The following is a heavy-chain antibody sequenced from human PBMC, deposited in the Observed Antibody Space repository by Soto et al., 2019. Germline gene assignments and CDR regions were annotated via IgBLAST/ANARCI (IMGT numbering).Heavy chain of an antibody. D-gene: IGHD3-3*01. CDR2: ISSSSSTI. CDR3: ARARGVLRFLEWLPNFDY. Sequence: GGSLRLSCAASGFTFSSYSMNWVRQAPGKGLEWVSYISSSSSTIYYADSVKGRFTISRDNAKNSLYLQMNSLRAEDTAVYYCARARGVLRFLEWLPNFDYWGQGTLVTVSS. V-gene: IGHV3-48*01. CDR1: GFTFSSYS. J-gene: IGHJ4*02.